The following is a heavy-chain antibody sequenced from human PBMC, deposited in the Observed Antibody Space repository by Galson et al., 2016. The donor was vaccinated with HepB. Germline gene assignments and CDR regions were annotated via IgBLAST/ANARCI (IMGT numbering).Heavy chain of an antibody. CDR3: ARITLAANAWNSFDS. V-gene: IGHV1-18*01. D-gene: IGHD2-15*01. CDR1: GYTFSSYG. Sequence: QSGAEVKKPGASVKVSCKTSGYTFSSYGITWVRQGPGQGLEWMGWISTYNGNTKYAQKLQGRVTMTTDTSTSTAYMELRSLRSDDTGVYYWARITLAANAWNSFDSWGQGTLVTVSS. J-gene: IGHJ4*02. CDR2: ISTYNGNT.